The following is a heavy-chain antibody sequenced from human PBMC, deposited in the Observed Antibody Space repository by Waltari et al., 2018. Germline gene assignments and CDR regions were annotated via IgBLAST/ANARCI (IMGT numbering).Heavy chain of an antibody. CDR3: ARGRQYSSIYFGY. CDR2: IYYSGST. Sequence: QVQLQESGPGLAKPSETLSLTCTVSGGSISSYYWSWIRQPPGKGLEWIGYIYYSGSTNYNPSLKSRVTISVDTSKNQFSLKLSSVTAADTAVYNCARGRQYSSIYFGYWGQGTLVTVSS. V-gene: IGHV4-59*01. CDR1: GGSISSYY. D-gene: IGHD6-19*01. J-gene: IGHJ4*02.